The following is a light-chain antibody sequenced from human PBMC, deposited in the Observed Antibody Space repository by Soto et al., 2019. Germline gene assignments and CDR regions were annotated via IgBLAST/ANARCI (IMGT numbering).Light chain of an antibody. J-gene: IGKJ4*01. CDR2: EAS. CDR3: QQYDDLPFT. Sequence: DIQMTQSPSSLSASVGDRVTITCQASQAIGNYLTWYQQKPGKAPKLLIYEASNLKTGVPSRFSGSGSGTDFTFTINSLQPEDIATYYCQQYDDLPFTFGGGTKVEIK. V-gene: IGKV1-33*01. CDR1: QAIGNY.